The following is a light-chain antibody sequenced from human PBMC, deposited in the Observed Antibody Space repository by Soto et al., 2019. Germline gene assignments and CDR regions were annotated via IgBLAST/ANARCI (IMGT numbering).Light chain of an antibody. Sequence: DILMTQSPSSLSASVGDTVTITCRASQSINKYLNWYQQKPGKAPKLLIYAASSLQSGVPSRFSGTESGTDFTLTISSLQPVDIATYYCQQSYSTPWTFGQGTNVQIK. CDR2: AAS. J-gene: IGKJ1*01. CDR1: QSINKY. CDR3: QQSYSTPWT. V-gene: IGKV1-39*01.